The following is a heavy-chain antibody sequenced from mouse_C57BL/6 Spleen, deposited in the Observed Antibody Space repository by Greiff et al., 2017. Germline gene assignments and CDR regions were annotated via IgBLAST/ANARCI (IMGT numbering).Heavy chain of an antibody. V-gene: IGHV1-69*01. Sequence: VKLQQSGAELVMPGASVKLSCKASGYTFTSYWMHWVKQRPGQGLEWIGEIDPSDSYTNYNQKFKGKSTLTVDKSSSTAYLQLSSLTSEDSAVYYCARGHYDYAWFAYWGQGTLVTVSA. CDR1: GYTFTSYW. CDR2: IDPSDSYT. D-gene: IGHD2-4*01. J-gene: IGHJ3*01. CDR3: ARGHYDYAWFAY.